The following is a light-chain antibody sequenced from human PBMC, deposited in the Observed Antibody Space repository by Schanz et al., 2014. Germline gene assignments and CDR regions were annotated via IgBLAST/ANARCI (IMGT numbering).Light chain of an antibody. V-gene: IGKV3-15*01. Sequence: EIVMTQSSGTLSVSPGERATLSCRASQTVSNYLAWYQQKPGQAPRLLIYAASTRATGIPARFSASGSGTDFTLTISSLQPEDFATYYCQQRGTFGQGTRLEIK. CDR3: QQRGT. CDR2: AAS. CDR1: QTVSNY. J-gene: IGKJ5*01.